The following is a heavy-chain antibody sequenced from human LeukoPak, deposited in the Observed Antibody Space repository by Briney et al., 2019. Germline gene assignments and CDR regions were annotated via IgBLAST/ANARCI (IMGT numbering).Heavy chain of an antibody. CDR3: ARDSYYYDSSGYAADAFDI. D-gene: IGHD3-22*01. CDR1: GGSISSYY. Sequence: SETLSLTCTVSGGSISSYYWSWIRQPPGKGPEWIGYIYYSGSTNYNPSLKSRVTISVDTSKNQFSLKLSSVTAADTAVYYCARDSYYYDSSGYAADAFDIWGQGTMVTVSS. J-gene: IGHJ3*02. V-gene: IGHV4-59*01. CDR2: IYYSGST.